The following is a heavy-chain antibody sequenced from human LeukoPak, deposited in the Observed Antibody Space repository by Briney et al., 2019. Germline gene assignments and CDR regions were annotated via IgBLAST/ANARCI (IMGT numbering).Heavy chain of an antibody. Sequence: PSDTLSLTCTVSGGSISSYYWSWIRQPPGKGLEWIGYIQYSGSTNYNPSLKSRVTISVDTSKNQFSLKLSSVTAADTAVCYCAREIAVAGKNWFDPWGQGTLGTVSS. J-gene: IGHJ5*02. CDR2: IQYSGST. V-gene: IGHV4-59*01. CDR3: AREIAVAGKNWFDP. D-gene: IGHD6-19*01. CDR1: GGSISSYY.